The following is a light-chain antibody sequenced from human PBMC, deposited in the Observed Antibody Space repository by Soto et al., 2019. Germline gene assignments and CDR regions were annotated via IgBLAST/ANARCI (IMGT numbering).Light chain of an antibody. V-gene: IGLV2-14*01. Sequence: QSALTQPASVSGSPGQSITISCTGTSSDVGGYNYVSWYQQHPGKAPKLMIYEVSNRPSGVSNHFSGSKSGNTASLTISGLQAEEEADYYCSSYTSSSTRPFGTGTKVTVL. CDR3: SSYTSSSTRP. CDR2: EVS. J-gene: IGLJ1*01. CDR1: SSDVGGYNY.